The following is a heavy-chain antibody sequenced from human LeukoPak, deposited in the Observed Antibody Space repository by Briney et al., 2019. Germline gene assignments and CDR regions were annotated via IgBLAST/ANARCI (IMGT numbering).Heavy chain of an antibody. CDR2: INPSGSST. Sequence: ASVKVSCKASGYTFTSYYKHWVGQAPGQGLEWLAIINPSGSSTSYAQKFEGRVTMTRATTTSTVYMELSRLRSEDTAVYYCERDCGWYAFDIWGQGTMVTVSS. CDR1: GYTFTSYY. D-gene: IGHD2-21*01. J-gene: IGHJ3*02. CDR3: ERDCGWYAFDI. V-gene: IGHV1-46*01.